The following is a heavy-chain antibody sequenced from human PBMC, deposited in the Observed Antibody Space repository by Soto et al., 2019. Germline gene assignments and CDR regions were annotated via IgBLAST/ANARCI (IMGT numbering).Heavy chain of an antibody. CDR2: TNPNSGNT. CDR3: ARGQVVYYDSSGYPWYYGMDV. D-gene: IGHD3-22*01. J-gene: IGHJ6*02. V-gene: IGHV1-8*01. CDR1: GYTFTSYD. Sequence: GASVKVSCKASGYTFTSYDINWVRQATGQGLEWMGWTNPNSGNTGYAQKFQGRVTMTRNTSISTAYMELSSLRSEDTAVYYCARGQVVYYDSSGYPWYYGMDVWGQRNTVTVS.